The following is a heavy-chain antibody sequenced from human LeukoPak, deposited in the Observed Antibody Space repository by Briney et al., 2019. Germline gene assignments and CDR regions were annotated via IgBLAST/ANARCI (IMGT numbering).Heavy chain of an antibody. CDR2: IRSKANSYAT. D-gene: IGHD1-20*01. V-gene: IGHV3-73*01. J-gene: IGHJ4*02. Sequence: PGGSLRLSCEVSGFTFSGSAIHWVRQASGKGLEWVGHIRSKANSYATAYAASVQGRFTLSRDDSKNTAYLQMNSLKTEDTAVYYCAREAGNWNYFDYWGQGTLVTVLS. CDR3: AREAGNWNYFDY. CDR1: GFTFSGSA.